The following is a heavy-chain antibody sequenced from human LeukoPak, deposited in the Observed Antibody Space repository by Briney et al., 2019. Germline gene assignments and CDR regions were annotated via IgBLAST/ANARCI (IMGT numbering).Heavy chain of an antibody. D-gene: IGHD3-10*01. CDR1: GGSISSYY. CDR2: IYYSGRT. CDR3: AREGSGSYYYPFDY. Sequence: SETLSLTCTVSGGSISSYYWSWIRQPPGKGLEWIGYIYYSGRTNYNPSLKSRVTISVDTSKSQFSLKLTSVTAADTAVYYCAREGSGSYYYPFDYWGQGTLVTLSS. V-gene: IGHV4-59*01. J-gene: IGHJ4*02.